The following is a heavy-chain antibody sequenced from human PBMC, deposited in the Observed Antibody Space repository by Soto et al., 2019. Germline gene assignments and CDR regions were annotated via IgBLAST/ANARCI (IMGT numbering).Heavy chain of an antibody. J-gene: IGHJ6*02. CDR1: GGSINSGDYY. Sequence: QVQLQESGPGLVKPSQTLSLTCTVSGGSINSGDYYWIWIRQPPGKGLEWIGYIYYSGSTYYNPSLKSRVTMSVDMSKNQFSLKVNSVTAADTAMYYCARERCTNGVCYAMDVWDQGTMVTVSS. V-gene: IGHV4-30-4*01. CDR3: ARERCTNGVCYAMDV. CDR2: IYYSGST. D-gene: IGHD2-8*01.